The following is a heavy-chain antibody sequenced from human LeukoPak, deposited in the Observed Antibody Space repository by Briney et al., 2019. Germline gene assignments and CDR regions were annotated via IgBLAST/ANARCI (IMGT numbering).Heavy chain of an antibody. D-gene: IGHD3-22*01. Sequence: SETLSLTCTVSGGSISSSSYYWGWIRQPPGKGLEWIGSIYYSGSTYYNPSLKSRVTMSVDTSKNQFSLKLSSVTAADTAVYYCARTYYDSSGYGYYFDYWGQGTLVTVSS. V-gene: IGHV4-39*07. CDR2: IYYSGST. J-gene: IGHJ4*02. CDR1: GGSISSSSYY. CDR3: ARTYYDSSGYGYYFDY.